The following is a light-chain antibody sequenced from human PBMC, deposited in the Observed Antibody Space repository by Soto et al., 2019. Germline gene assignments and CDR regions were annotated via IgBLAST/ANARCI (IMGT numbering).Light chain of an antibody. J-gene: IGKJ2*01. V-gene: IGKV1-5*03. CDR2: KAS. CDR3: QQYNSYYT. CDR1: QSISSW. Sequence: DIQMTQSPSTLSASVGDRVTITCRASQSISSWLAWYQQKPGKAPKLLIYKASSLESGAPSRFSGSGSGTEFTLTISSLQPDDFATYYFQQYNSYYTFGQGTKLEIK.